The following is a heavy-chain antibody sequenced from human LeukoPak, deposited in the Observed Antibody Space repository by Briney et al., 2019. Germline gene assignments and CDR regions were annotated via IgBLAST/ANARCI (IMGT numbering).Heavy chain of an antibody. J-gene: IGHJ5*02. CDR2: INPSGGST. Sequence: ASVKVSCKASGYTFTDYYMHWVRQAPGQGLEWMGIINPSGGSTSYAQKFQGRVTMTRDTSTSTVYMELSSLRSEDTAVYYCARGEYCSGGSCYSRTWFDPWGQGTLVTVSS. CDR1: GYTFTDYY. V-gene: IGHV1-46*01. CDR3: ARGEYCSGGSCYSRTWFDP. D-gene: IGHD2-15*01.